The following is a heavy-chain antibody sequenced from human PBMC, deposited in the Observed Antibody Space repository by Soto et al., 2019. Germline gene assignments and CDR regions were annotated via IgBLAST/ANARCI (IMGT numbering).Heavy chain of an antibody. CDR1: GYNFLTYG. J-gene: IGHJ5*02. V-gene: IGHV1-18*01. D-gene: IGHD3-10*01. CDR3: ARDRPGISVIRAVKTYNYFDP. Sequence: ASVKVSCKASGYNFLTYGISWLRQAPGRGLEWMGWISTDNTHRNYAQNFQERVTMATDTSTNTAYMELRSLRSDDTAIYYCARDRPGISVIRAVKTYNYFDPWGQGTLVTVSS. CDR2: ISTDNTHR.